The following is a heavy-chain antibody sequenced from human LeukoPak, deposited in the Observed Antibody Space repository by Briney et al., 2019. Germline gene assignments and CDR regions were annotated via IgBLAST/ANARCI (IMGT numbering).Heavy chain of an antibody. Sequence: GGSLRLSCAASGFTFSDYYMGWIRQAPGKGLEWTSYITNNGGAMFYADSLKGRLTIFRDNAKKSLYLQMNSLRPDDTALYYCARALADSRGYYLGFDYWGQGTPVTVSS. J-gene: IGHJ4*02. CDR3: ARALADSRGYYLGFDY. CDR2: ITNNGGAM. V-gene: IGHV3-11*04. D-gene: IGHD3-22*01. CDR1: GFTFSDYY.